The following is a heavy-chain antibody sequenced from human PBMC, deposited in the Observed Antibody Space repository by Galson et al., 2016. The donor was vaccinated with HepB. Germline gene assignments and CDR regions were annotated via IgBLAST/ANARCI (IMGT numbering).Heavy chain of an antibody. CDR3: AKDPIQCGGDCTRASYYFDY. D-gene: IGHD2-21*02. Sequence: SLRLSCATSGFTFSTYYMTWVRQPPGKGLEWVAGIKQDGSEKYYVDSVKGRFTISRDNAKNSLYVQMDSLRAEDTAVYYCAKDPIQCGGDCTRASYYFDYWGQGLLVTVSS. J-gene: IGHJ4*02. CDR1: GFTFSTYY. CDR2: IKQDGSEK. V-gene: IGHV3-7*05.